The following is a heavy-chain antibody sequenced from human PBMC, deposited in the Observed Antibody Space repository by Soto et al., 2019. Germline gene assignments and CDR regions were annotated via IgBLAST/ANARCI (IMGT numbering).Heavy chain of an antibody. Sequence: QVQLQESGPGLVKPSQTLSLTCTVSGGSISSGGYYWSWIRQHPGKGLEWIGYIYYSGTTYYNPSLTGRVTISVETSKYLFSLKLSSVTAADTAVYSCARSVFPWGQGTLVTGSS. V-gene: IGHV4-31*03. CDR2: IYYSGTT. J-gene: IGHJ5*02. CDR3: ARSVFP. CDR1: GGSISSGGYY.